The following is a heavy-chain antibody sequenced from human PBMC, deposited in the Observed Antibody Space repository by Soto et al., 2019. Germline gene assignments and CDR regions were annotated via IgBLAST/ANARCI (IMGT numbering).Heavy chain of an antibody. D-gene: IGHD3-22*01. CDR2: INPNSGGT. J-gene: IGHJ4*02. CDR3: ARDPRYYYDSSGSSYLDY. CDR1: GYTFTGYY. V-gene: IGHV1-2*02. Sequence: ASVKVSCKASGYTFTGYYMHWVRQAPGPGLEWMGWINPNSGGTNYAQKFQGRVTMTRDTSISTAYMELSRLRSDDTAVYYCARDPRYYYDSSGSSYLDYWGQGTLVTVSS.